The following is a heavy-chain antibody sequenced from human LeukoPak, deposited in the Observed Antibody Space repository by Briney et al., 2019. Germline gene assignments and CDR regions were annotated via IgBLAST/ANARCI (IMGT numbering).Heavy chain of an antibody. CDR2: IKQDGSEK. V-gene: IGHV3-7*01. CDR3: AREWGMITFGGVIVRGYFDY. Sequence: PGGSLRLSCAASGFTFSSYWMTWVRQAPGRGLEWVANIKQDGSEKYYVDSVKGRFTISRDNAKNSLYLQMNSLRAEDTAVYYCAREWGMITFGGVIVRGYFDYWGQGTLVTVSS. D-gene: IGHD3-16*02. CDR1: GFTFSSYW. J-gene: IGHJ4*02.